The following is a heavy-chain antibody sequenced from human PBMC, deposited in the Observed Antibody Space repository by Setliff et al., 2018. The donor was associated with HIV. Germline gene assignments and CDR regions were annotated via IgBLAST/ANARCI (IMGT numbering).Heavy chain of an antibody. J-gene: IGHJ4*01. D-gene: IGHD5-18*01. CDR2: ISYSGST. V-gene: IGHV4-59*11. Sequence: KTSETLSLTCTVSDASIRSQYWSWIRKPPGKGLEWIGYISYSGSTNYNPSLESRVAMSVDTSKQQFSLEVSSVTAADTAVYYCARTRGYSYGTLAGFDYWGRGSLVTVSS. CDR1: DASIRSQY. CDR3: ARTRGYSYGTLAGFDY.